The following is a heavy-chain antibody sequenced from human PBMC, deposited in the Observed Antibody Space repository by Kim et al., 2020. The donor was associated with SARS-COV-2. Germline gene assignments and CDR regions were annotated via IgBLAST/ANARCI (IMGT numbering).Heavy chain of an antibody. CDR3: ARPQSIYIAAQDSSWFDP. CDR1: GGSISSSSYY. J-gene: IGHJ5*02. CDR2: IYYSGST. V-gene: IGHV4-39*01. Sequence: SQTLSLTCTVSGGSISSSSYYWGWIRQPPGKGLEWIGSIYYSGSTYYNPSLKSRVTISVDTSKNQFSLKLSSVTAADTAVYYCARPQSIYIAAQDSSWFDPWGQGTLVTVSS. D-gene: IGHD6-6*01.